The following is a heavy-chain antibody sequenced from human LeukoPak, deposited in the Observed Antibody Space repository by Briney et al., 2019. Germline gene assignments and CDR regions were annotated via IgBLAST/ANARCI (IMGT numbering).Heavy chain of an antibody. Sequence: GESLKISCKGSGYSFTSYWIGWVRQMPGKGLEWMGIIYPGDSDTRYSPSFQGQVTISADKSISTAYLQWSSLKASDTAMYYCARRGYCSSTSCWTYWFDPWGQGTLVTVSS. CDR3: ARRGYCSSTSCWTYWFDP. CDR1: GYSFTSYW. J-gene: IGHJ5*02. V-gene: IGHV5-51*01. CDR2: IYPGDSDT. D-gene: IGHD2-2*01.